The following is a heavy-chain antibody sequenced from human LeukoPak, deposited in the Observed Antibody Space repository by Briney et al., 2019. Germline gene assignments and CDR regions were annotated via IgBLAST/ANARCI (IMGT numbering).Heavy chain of an antibody. Sequence: GGSLRLSCAASGFTFSSYGMHWVRQAPGKGLEWVAVISYDGSNKYYADSVKGRFTISRDNSKNTLYLQMNSLRAEDTAVYYCAKDPTTVTTGPGYCFDYWGQGTLVTVSS. CDR3: AKDPTTVTTGPGYCFDY. V-gene: IGHV3-30*18. CDR2: ISYDGSNK. J-gene: IGHJ4*02. D-gene: IGHD4-17*01. CDR1: GFTFSSYG.